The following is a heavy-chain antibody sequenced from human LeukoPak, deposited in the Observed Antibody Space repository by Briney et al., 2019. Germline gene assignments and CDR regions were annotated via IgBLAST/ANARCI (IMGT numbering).Heavy chain of an antibody. D-gene: IGHD1-26*01. CDR3: AREGGTSVNYFDY. Sequence: PGGSLRLSCAASGFTFSNYAMSWVRQAPGKGLEWVSAISGSGGSTFYADSVKGRLTISRDNSKNTLYLQMNSLRAEDTAVYYCAREGGTSVNYFDYWGQGTLVTVSS. J-gene: IGHJ4*02. CDR1: GFTFSNYA. CDR2: ISGSGGST. V-gene: IGHV3-23*01.